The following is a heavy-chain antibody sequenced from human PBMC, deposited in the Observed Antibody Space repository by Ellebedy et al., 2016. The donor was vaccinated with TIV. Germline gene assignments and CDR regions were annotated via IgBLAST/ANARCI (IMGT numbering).Heavy chain of an antibody. Sequence: GGSLRLXXAASGFTFSSYWMSWVRQAPGKGLEWVANIKQDGSEKYYVDSVKGRFTISRDNSKNTLYLQMNSLRAEDTAVYYCAKNPYGDWYFDLWGRGTLVTVSS. V-gene: IGHV3-7*03. CDR3: AKNPYGDWYFDL. CDR2: IKQDGSEK. D-gene: IGHD3-10*01. J-gene: IGHJ2*01. CDR1: GFTFSSYW.